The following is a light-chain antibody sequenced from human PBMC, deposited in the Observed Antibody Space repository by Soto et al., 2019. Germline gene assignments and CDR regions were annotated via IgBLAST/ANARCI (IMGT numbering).Light chain of an antibody. V-gene: IGKV1-6*01. J-gene: IGKJ4*01. CDR1: QGIRND. Sequence: AIQMTQFPSSLSASVGDRVTITCRASQGIRNDLGWYQQKSGRAPKLLIFGASTLQSGVPSRFSGSGSGTDFTLTISSLQPEDFATYYCQQSYSTPTFGGGTKVDIK. CDR3: QQSYSTPT. CDR2: GAS.